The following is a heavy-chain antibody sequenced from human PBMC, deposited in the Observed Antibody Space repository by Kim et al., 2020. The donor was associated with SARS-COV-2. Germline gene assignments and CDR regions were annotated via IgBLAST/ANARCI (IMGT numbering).Heavy chain of an antibody. CDR3: AKGDFEWRSTGGY. D-gene: IGHD3-9*01. Sequence: YADSVKGRFTISGDNSKNTLYLQMNSLRAEGTAVYYCAKGDFEWRSTGGYWGQGTLVTVSS. V-gene: IGHV3-23*01. J-gene: IGHJ4*02.